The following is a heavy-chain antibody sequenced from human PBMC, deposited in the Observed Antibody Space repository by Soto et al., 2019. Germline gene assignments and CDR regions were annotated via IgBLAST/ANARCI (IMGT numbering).Heavy chain of an antibody. D-gene: IGHD3-9*01. Sequence: EVQLVESGGGLVQPGGSLRLSCAASGFAFSSYWMHWVRQAPGKGLVWVSRIDSDGSTRTYADSVKGRLTISRDNAKSTLYLQMNRLSAEATGVYYCARDLGYDTTPYWGRGTLVIVSS. CDR1: GFAFSSYW. CDR2: IDSDGSTR. V-gene: IGHV3-74*01. J-gene: IGHJ4*02. CDR3: ARDLGYDTTPY.